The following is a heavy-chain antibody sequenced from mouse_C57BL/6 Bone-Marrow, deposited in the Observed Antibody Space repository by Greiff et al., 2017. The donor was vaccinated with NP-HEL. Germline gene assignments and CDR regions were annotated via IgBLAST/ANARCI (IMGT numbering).Heavy chain of an antibody. Sequence: EVQLQQSGPELVKPGASVKISCKASGYSFTGYYMHWVKQSHGNILDWIGYIYPYNGVSSYNQKFKGKATLTVDKSSSTAYMELRSLTSEDSAVYYRARGYSGSSYRYFDVWGTGTTVTVSS. CDR3: ARGYSGSSYRYFDV. J-gene: IGHJ1*03. CDR1: GYSFTGYY. D-gene: IGHD1-1*01. V-gene: IGHV1-31*01. CDR2: IYPYNGVS.